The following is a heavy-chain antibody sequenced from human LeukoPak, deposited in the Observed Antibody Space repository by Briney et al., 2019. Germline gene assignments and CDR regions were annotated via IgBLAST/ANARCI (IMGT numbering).Heavy chain of an antibody. D-gene: IGHD5-18*01. V-gene: IGHV4-59*01. CDR3: ARYSYGLGY. J-gene: IGHJ4*02. CDR2: ISYSGST. CDR1: GASIRSFS. Sequence: PSETLSLTRTVSGASIRSFSWSWIRQPPGKGLEYIGYISYSGSTNYNPSLKSRVTISVDTSKNQFSLKLSSVTAADTAVYYCARYSYGLGYWGQGTLVTVSS.